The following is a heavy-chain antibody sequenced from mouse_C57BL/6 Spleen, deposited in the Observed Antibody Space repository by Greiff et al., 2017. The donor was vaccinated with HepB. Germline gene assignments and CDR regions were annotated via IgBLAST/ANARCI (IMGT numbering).Heavy chain of an antibody. CDR2: ISSGNSTF. V-gene: IGHV5-17*01. CDR3: ARDYYGSSAY. Sequence: EVQGVESGGGLVKPGGSLKLSCAASGFTFSDYGMHWVRQAPEKGLEWVAYISSGNSTFYYADTVKGRFTISRDNAKNTLFLQMTRLRSEDTAMYYCARDYYGSSAYWGQGTLVTVSA. CDR1: GFTFSDYG. D-gene: IGHD1-1*01. J-gene: IGHJ3*01.